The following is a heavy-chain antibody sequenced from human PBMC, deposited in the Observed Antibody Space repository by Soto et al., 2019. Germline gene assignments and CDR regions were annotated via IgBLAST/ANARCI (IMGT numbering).Heavy chain of an antibody. V-gene: IGHV4-34*01. CDR3: ARGRSSWYSRFDY. CDR1: GGSFSGYY. CDR2: INHSGST. Sequence: SETLSLTCAVYGGSFSGYYWSWIRQPPGKGLEWIGEINHSGSTNYNPSLKSRVTISVDTSKNQFSLKLSSVTAADTAVYYCARGRSSWYSRFDYWGQGTLVTVSS. D-gene: IGHD6-13*01. J-gene: IGHJ4*02.